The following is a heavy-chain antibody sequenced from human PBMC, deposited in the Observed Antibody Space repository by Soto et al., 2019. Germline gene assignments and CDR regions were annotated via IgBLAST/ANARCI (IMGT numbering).Heavy chain of an antibody. CDR3: AASCVACGGFNYYGMDV. CDR2: IYYSGTT. D-gene: IGHD2-21*01. Sequence: PSETLSVTCTVSGGSISSGGYYWCWIRQHPGKGLEWIGYIYYSGTTYYNPSLKSRVTISVDTSKNQFSLKLSSVTAADTAVYYCAASCVACGGFNYYGMDVWGQGTTVTVSS. V-gene: IGHV4-31*03. CDR1: GGSISSGGYY. J-gene: IGHJ6*02.